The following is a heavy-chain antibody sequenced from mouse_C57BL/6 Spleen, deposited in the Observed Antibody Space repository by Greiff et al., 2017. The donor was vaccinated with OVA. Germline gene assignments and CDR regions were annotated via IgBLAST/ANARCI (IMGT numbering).Heavy chain of an antibody. CDR2: ISSGGDYI. V-gene: IGHV5-9-1*02. CDR1: GFTFSSYA. Sequence: EVQLVESGAGLVKPGGSLKLSCAASGFTFSSYAMSWVRQTPEKRLEWVAYISSGGDYIYYADTVKGRFTISRDNARNTLYLQMSSLKSEDTVMYYCTRDGSSYSSFDYWGQGTTLTVSS. J-gene: IGHJ2*01. CDR3: TRDGSSYSSFDY. D-gene: IGHD1-1*01.